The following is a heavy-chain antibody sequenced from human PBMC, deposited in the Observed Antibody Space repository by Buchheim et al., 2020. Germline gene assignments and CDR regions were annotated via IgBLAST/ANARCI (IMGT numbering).Heavy chain of an antibody. Sequence: VQLVESGGGVVQPGRSLRLSCAASGFTFSSYGMHWVRQAPGKGLEWVAVIWNDGSNKYYADSVKGRFTISRDNSKNRLYLQMSSLRAEDTAVYYCARGIYGDYGDYYYGMDAWGQGTT. CDR3: ARGIYGDYGDYYYGMDA. V-gene: IGHV3-33*01. CDR2: IWNDGSNK. J-gene: IGHJ6*02. D-gene: IGHD4-17*01. CDR1: GFTFSSYG.